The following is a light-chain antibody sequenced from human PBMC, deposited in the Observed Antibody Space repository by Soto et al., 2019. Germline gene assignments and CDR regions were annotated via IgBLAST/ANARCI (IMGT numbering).Light chain of an antibody. CDR1: SGHSSYA. V-gene: IGLV4-69*01. CDR3: QTWGTGPV. J-gene: IGLJ2*01. Sequence: QPVLTQSPSASASLGASVKLTCTLSSGHSSYAIAWHQQQPEKGPRYLMKVNSDGSHSKGDGIPDRFSGSSSGAERYLTISSLQSEDEADYYCQTWGTGPVFGGGTKLTVL. CDR2: VNSDGSH.